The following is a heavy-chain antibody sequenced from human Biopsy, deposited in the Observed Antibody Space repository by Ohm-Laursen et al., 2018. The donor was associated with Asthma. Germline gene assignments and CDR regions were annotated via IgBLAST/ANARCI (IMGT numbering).Heavy chain of an antibody. J-gene: IGHJ4*02. CDR3: ARKAGSCISRTCYSLDF. D-gene: IGHD2-2*01. Sequence: SVKVSCKSLGGTFNTYVIGWVRQAPGQGLEWMGGINSVFGTTNSPQKFQDRVTITADVSPSTVYMELRSMRSEDTAVYYCARKAGSCISRTCYSLDFWGQGTLVTVSS. CDR1: GGTFNTYV. V-gene: IGHV1-69*13. CDR2: INSVFGTT.